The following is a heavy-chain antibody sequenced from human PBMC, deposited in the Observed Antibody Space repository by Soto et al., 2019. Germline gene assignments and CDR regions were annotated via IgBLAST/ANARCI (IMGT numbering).Heavy chain of an antibody. CDR2: IYYSGST. CDR3: ARVADYYYYGMDV. D-gene: IGHD6-19*01. Sequence: SETLSLTCTVSGGSISSYYWSWIRQPPGKGLEWIGYIYYSGSTNYNPSLKSRVTISVDTSKNQFSLKLSSVTAADTAVYYCARVADYYYYGMDVWGQGTTVTVSS. J-gene: IGHJ6*02. V-gene: IGHV4-59*01. CDR1: GGSISSYY.